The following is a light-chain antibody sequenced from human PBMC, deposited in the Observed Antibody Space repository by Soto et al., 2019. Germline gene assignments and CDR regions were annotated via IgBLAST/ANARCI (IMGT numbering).Light chain of an antibody. V-gene: IGKV1-39*01. J-gene: IGKJ5*01. CDR2: AAS. Sequence: DIQMTQSPSSLSASVGDEVTITCRASHTIMTYLSWYHLKPGKPPRLLIYAASSLQSGVPSRFSGSGSGTDFTLTISSLEPEDFAVYYCQQRSNWQVTFGQGTRLEIK. CDR1: HTIMTY. CDR3: QQRSNWQVT.